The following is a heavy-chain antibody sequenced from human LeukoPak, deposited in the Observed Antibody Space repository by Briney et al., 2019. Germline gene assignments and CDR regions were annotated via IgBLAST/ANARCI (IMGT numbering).Heavy chain of an antibody. Sequence: SQTLSLSCAISGDSVSSNTATGNWIRQSPSRGLEWLGRTYYRSKWYNDYAVSVKSRITIHPDTSRNQFSLQLNSVTPEDTAVYYCARGQVGTIKNGMDVWGQGTTVTVSS. CDR3: ARGQVGTIKNGMDV. CDR1: GDSVSSNTAT. J-gene: IGHJ6*02. V-gene: IGHV6-1*01. D-gene: IGHD1-26*01. CDR2: TYYRSKWYN.